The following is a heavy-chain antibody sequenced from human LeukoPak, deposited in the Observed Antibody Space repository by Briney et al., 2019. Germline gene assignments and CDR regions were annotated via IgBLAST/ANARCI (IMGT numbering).Heavy chain of an antibody. J-gene: IGHJ5*02. CDR2: INPNSGST. V-gene: IGHV1-46*01. CDR1: GYTFTGYY. Sequence: GASVKVSCKASGYTFTGYYMHWVRQAPGQGLEWMGWINPNSGSTSYAQKFQGRVTMTRDTSTSTVYMELSSLRSEDTAVYYCARGWNYDSWFDPWGQGTLVTVSS. CDR3: ARGWNYDSWFDP. D-gene: IGHD1-7*01.